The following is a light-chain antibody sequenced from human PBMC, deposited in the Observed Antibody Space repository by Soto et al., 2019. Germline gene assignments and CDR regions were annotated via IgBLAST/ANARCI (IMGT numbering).Light chain of an antibody. Sequence: EVVMTQSPATQSVSPGERATLSCRASQFVSTTLAWYQQKPGQAPRLLIYSASTRATGIPARFSGSGSGTECTLTISSLQSEDSAVYYCQQFNNWPPLTVGGGTKVEIK. CDR1: QFVSTT. CDR2: SAS. J-gene: IGKJ4*01. CDR3: QQFNNWPPLT. V-gene: IGKV3-15*01.